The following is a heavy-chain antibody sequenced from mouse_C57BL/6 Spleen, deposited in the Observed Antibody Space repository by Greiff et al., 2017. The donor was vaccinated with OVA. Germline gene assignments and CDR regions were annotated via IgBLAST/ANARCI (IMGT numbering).Heavy chain of an antibody. CDR1: GYTFTSYW. D-gene: IGHD1-1*01. Sequence: VQLQQPGAELVKPGASVKLSCKASGYTFTSYWMQWVKQRPGQGLEWIGEIDPSDSYTNYNQKFKGKATLTVDTSSSTAYMQRSSLTSEDSAVYYCARGASGSSPLYAMDYWGQGTSVTVSS. J-gene: IGHJ4*01. CDR2: IDPSDSYT. CDR3: ARGASGSSPLYAMDY. V-gene: IGHV1-50*01.